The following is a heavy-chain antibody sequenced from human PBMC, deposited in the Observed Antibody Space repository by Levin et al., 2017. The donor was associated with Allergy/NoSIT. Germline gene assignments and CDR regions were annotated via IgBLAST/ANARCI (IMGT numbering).Heavy chain of an antibody. CDR3: ARSEVIYYGMDV. J-gene: IGHJ6*02. CDR2: IYYSGST. D-gene: IGHD3-22*01. Sequence: SETLSLTCTVSGGSISSYYWSWIRQPPGKGLEWIGYIYYSGSTNYNPSLKSRVTISVDTSKNQFSLKLSSVTAADTAVYYCARSEVIYYGMDVWGQGTTVTVSS. CDR1: GGSISSYY. V-gene: IGHV4-59*08.